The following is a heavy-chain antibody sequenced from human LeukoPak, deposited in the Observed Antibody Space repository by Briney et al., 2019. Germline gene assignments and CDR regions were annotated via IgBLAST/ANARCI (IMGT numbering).Heavy chain of an antibody. CDR1: GGSISSGSYY. CDR2: IYTSGST. V-gene: IGHV4-61*02. D-gene: IGHD3-10*01. Sequence: PSETLSLTCTVSGGSISSGSYYWSWIRQPAGKGLEWIGRIYTSGSTNYNPSLKSRVTISVDTSKNQFSLKLNSVTAADTAVYYCAREFYYGSGTYGHRSLDYWGQGALVTVSS. J-gene: IGHJ4*02. CDR3: AREFYYGSGTYGHRSLDY.